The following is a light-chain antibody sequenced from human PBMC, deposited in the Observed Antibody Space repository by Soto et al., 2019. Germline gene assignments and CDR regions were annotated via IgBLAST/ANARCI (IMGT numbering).Light chain of an antibody. CDR3: QQRHMWPIT. Sequence: VLTPSPVTLSLAPWERATLSCRASQSFRGLLAWYQQKPGQAPRLLIYDAYNRATGIPPRFSGSGSGTDFTLTISSLEPEDSAVYYCQQRHMWPITFGQGTRLEIK. J-gene: IGKJ5*01. V-gene: IGKV3-11*01. CDR2: DAY. CDR1: QSFRGL.